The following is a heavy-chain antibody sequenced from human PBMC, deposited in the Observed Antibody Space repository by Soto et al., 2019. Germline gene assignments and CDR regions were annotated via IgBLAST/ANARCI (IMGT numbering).Heavy chain of an antibody. CDR3: ARELQGLYYFDY. D-gene: IGHD4-4*01. Sequence: ASVKVSCKASEYTFSSYTLHWVRQAPGQRLEWMGWINAGNGDSKYSQKFQGRVSISRDTSASTASMELSSLISGDTAVYYCARELQGLYYFDYWGQGTLVTVSS. CDR2: INAGNGDS. V-gene: IGHV1-3*01. CDR1: EYTFSSYT. J-gene: IGHJ4*02.